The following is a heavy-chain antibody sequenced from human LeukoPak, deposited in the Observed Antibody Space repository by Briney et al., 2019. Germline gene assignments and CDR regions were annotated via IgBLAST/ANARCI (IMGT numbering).Heavy chain of an antibody. CDR2: ISAYNGNT. Sequence: ASVKVSCKASGYTFTSYGISWVRQAPGQGLEWMGWISAYNGNTNYAQKLQGRVTMTTDTSTSTAYMKLRSLRSDDTAVYYCARGDYYGSGSYLPGYYYYYMDVWGKGTTVTISS. V-gene: IGHV1-18*01. D-gene: IGHD3-10*01. CDR1: GYTFTSYG. J-gene: IGHJ6*03. CDR3: ARGDYYGSGSYLPGYYYYYMDV.